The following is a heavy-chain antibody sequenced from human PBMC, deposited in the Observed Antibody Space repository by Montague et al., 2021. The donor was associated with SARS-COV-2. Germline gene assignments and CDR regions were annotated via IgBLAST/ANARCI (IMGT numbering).Heavy chain of an antibody. CDR2: IYYSGST. Sequence: TLSLTCTVSGGSISSGGYYWSWIRQHPGKGLERIGYIYYSGSTYYNPSLKSRVTISVDTSKNQFSLKLSSVTAADTAVYYCARATRITIFGVVNQFDYWGQGTLVTVSS. J-gene: IGHJ4*02. D-gene: IGHD3-3*01. CDR3: ARATRITIFGVVNQFDY. V-gene: IGHV4-31*03. CDR1: GGSISSGGYY.